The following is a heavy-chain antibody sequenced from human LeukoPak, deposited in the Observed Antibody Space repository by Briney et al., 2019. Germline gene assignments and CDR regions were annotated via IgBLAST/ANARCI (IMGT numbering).Heavy chain of an antibody. Sequence: SEALSLTCTVSGGSISSYYWSQIRQPPGKGLEWIGYIYYSGSTNYNPSLKSRVTISVDTSKNQFSLKLSSVTAADTAVYYCARDQGARLWFGEFYGMDVWGQGTTVTVSS. V-gene: IGHV4-59*01. J-gene: IGHJ6*02. CDR2: IYYSGST. D-gene: IGHD3-10*01. CDR1: GGSISSYY. CDR3: ARDQGARLWFGEFYGMDV.